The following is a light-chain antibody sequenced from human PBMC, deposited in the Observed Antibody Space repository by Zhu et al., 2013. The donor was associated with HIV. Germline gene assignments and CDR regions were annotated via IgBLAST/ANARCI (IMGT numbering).Light chain of an antibody. CDR1: SGSVSTNSY. CDR2: STN. CDR3: LLYMGPNWV. Sequence: QTVVTQEPSFSVSPGGTVTLTCGLSSGSVSTNSYPSWYQQTPGQAPRTLIYSTNTRSSGVPDRFSGSILGNKAALTITGAQADDESDYYCLLYMGPNWVFGGGTKLTVL. J-gene: IGLJ3*02. V-gene: IGLV8-61*01.